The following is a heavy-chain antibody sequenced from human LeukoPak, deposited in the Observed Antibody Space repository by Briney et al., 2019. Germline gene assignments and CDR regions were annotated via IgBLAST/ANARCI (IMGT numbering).Heavy chain of an antibody. CDR1: GYTFTSYG. D-gene: IGHD6-13*01. Sequence: ASVKVSCKASGYTFTSYGISWVRQAPGQGLEWMGWISAYNGNTNYAQKFQGKVTMTRDTSTSTVYMELSSLRSEDTAVYYCARAAAPQDYYGMDVWGQGTTVTVSS. V-gene: IGHV1-18*01. CDR2: ISAYNGNT. J-gene: IGHJ6*02. CDR3: ARAAAPQDYYGMDV.